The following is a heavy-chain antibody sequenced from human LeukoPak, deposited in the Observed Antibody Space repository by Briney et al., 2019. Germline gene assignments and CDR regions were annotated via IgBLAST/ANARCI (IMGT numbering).Heavy chain of an antibody. V-gene: IGHV4-39*01. D-gene: IGHD3/OR15-3a*01. Sequence: PSETLSLTCTVSGISISSSNSYWGWIRQPPGKGLEWIGSIYHTGNTYYNASLKSRVTISIDTSKNQISLRLTSVTAADTAMYYCARQTGSGLFTLPGGQGTLVTVSS. CDR2: IYHTGNT. J-gene: IGHJ4*02. CDR1: GISISSSNSY. CDR3: ARQTGSGLFTLP.